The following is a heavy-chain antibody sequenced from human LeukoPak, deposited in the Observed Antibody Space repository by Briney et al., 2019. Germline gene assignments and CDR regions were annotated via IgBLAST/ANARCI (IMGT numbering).Heavy chain of an antibody. CDR3: ARGIGYSSS. CDR2: IYYSGST. D-gene: IGHD6-13*01. J-gene: IGHJ4*02. V-gene: IGHV4-39*01. Sequence: SETLSLTCTVSGGSISSSSYYWGWIRQPPGKGLEWIGSIYYSGSTYYNPSLKSRVTISVDTSKNQFSLKLSSVTAADTAVYYCARGIGYSSSWGQGTLVTVSS. CDR1: GGSISSSSYY.